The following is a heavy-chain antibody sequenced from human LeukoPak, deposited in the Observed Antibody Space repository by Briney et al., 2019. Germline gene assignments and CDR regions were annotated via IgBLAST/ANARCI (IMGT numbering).Heavy chain of an antibody. CDR2: IYYSGST. Sequence: SETPSLTCTVSGGSISSYYWSWIRQPPGKGLEWIGYIYYSGSTNYNPSLKSRVTISVDTSKNQFSLKLSSVTAADTAVYYCARVSGSGSYSRKHYYYYGMDVWGKGTTVTVSS. V-gene: IGHV4-59*01. D-gene: IGHD3-10*01. CDR3: ARVSGSGSYSRKHYYYYGMDV. CDR1: GGSISSYY. J-gene: IGHJ6*04.